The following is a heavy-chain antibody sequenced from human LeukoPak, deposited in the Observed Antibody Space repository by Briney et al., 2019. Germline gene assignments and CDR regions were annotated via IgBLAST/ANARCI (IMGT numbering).Heavy chain of an antibody. CDR2: IYTSGGT. J-gene: IGHJ4*02. D-gene: IGHD6-19*01. V-gene: IGHV4-4*07. Sequence: SETLSLTCTVSGGSISNYYWTWIRQPAGKGLEWIGRIYTSGGTNYNPSLKSRVTMSVDTSTNQFSLKLSSVTAADTAMYYCARAAEYSSGWYLFDFWGQGILVTVSA. CDR3: ARAAEYSSGWYLFDF. CDR1: GGSISNYY.